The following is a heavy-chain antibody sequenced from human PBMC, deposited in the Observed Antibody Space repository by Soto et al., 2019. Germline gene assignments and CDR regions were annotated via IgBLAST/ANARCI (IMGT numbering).Heavy chain of an antibody. CDR2: IYHGGRT. D-gene: IGHD5-12*01. V-gene: IGHV4-4*02. J-gene: IGHJ4*02. Sequence: QVQLQESGPGLVKPSGTLSLTCSVSGDSITNDRWWSWGRQSPGKGLEWIGEIYHGGRTNYNPSLKSRVTISVDKSKNNFSLTLSSVTASDTAVYYCTANGYYSLDYWGQGSLVTVSS. CDR1: GDSITNDRW. CDR3: TANGYYSLDY.